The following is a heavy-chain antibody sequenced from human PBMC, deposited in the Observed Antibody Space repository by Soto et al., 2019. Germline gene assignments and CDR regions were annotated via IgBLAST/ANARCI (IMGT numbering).Heavy chain of an antibody. J-gene: IGHJ5*02. CDR2: IYYSGST. D-gene: IGHD3-10*01. CDR3: ARDWRGNWFDP. CDR1: GGSISSGDYY. Sequence: QVQLQESGPGLVKPSQTLSLTCTVSGGSISSGDYYWSWIRQHPVKGLEWIGYIYYSGSTYYNPSRKSRVTISVDTSKNQFSLKRSSVTAADTDVYYCARDWRGNWFDPWGQGTLVTVSS. V-gene: IGHV4-30-4*01.